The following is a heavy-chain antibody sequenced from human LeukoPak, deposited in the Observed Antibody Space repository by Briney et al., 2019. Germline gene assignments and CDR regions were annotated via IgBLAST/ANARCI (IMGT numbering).Heavy chain of an antibody. Sequence: GGSLRLSCAASGFTFSCSWMSWVRQAPGRGLEWVAIINQDGSEKYYVDSVKGRFTISRDNAKNSLCLQMNSLRAEDTAVYYCAKLVVAEVTDYWGQGTLVTVFS. J-gene: IGHJ4*02. CDR1: GFTFSCSW. CDR2: INQDGSEK. D-gene: IGHD2-15*01. CDR3: AKLVVAEVTDY. V-gene: IGHV3-7*03.